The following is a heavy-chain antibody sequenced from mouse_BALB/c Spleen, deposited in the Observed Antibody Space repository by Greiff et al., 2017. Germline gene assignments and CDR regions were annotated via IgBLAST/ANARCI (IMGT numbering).Heavy chain of an antibody. Sequence: VQLQHSGPELVKPGASVKMSCKASGYTFTSYVMHWVKQKPGQGLEWIGYINPYNDGTKYNEKFKGKATLPSDKSSSTAYMELSSLTSEDSAVYYCARKDYYGYVRVYLDYWGQGTTRTVSS. CDR2: INPYNDGT. J-gene: IGHJ2*01. D-gene: IGHD1-2*01. CDR1: GYTFTSYV. CDR3: ARKDYYGYVRVYLDY. V-gene: IGHV1-14*01.